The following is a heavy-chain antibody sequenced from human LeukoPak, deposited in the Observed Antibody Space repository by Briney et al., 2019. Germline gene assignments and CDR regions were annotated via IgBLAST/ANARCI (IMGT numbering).Heavy chain of an antibody. Sequence: GGSLRLSCAVSGFTFSSYWMSWVRQAPGRGLEWVANIKQDGSEKYYVDSVKGRFTISRDNAKNSLYLQMNSLRAEDTAVYYCAREANPDYAFDIWGQGTMVTVFS. D-gene: IGHD4/OR15-4a*01. CDR3: AREANPDYAFDI. J-gene: IGHJ3*02. CDR1: GFTFSSYW. CDR2: IKQDGSEK. V-gene: IGHV3-7*01.